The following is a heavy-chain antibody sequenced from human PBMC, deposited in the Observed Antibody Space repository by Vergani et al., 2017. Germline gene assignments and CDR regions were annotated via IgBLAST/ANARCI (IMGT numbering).Heavy chain of an antibody. CDR2: SNHSGST. CDR3: ARADAFDI. J-gene: IGHJ3*02. V-gene: IGHV4-34*01. Sequence: QVQLQQWGAGLLKPSETLSLTCAVYGGSFSGYYWSWIRQPPGKGLEWIGESNHSGSTNYNPSLKRRVTISVDTSKNQFSLKLSSVTAADTAVYYCARADAFDIWGQGTMVTVSS. CDR1: GGSFSGYY.